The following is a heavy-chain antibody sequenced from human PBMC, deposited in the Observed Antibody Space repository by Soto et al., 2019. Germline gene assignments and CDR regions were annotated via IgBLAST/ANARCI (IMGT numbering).Heavy chain of an antibody. CDR3: ARNYDRNGYYYPYDFDY. CDR1: GGSISSNNYY. D-gene: IGHD3-22*01. J-gene: IGHJ4*02. V-gene: IGHV4-39*01. CDR2: IYYSGST. Sequence: QLQLQESGPGLVKPSETLSLTCTVSGGSISSNNYYWGWIRQPPGKGLEWIGSIYYSGSTYYNPSLKSRLTISLDTPKNQFSLKLNSVTAADTAVYFCARNYDRNGYYYPYDFDYWGQGTLVTVSS.